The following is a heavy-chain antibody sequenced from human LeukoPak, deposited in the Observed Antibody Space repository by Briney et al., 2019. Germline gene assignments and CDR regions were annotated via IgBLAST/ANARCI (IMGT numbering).Heavy chain of an antibody. CDR2: VFYSGNS. V-gene: IGHV4-59*13. D-gene: IGHD6-25*01. J-gene: IGHJ4*02. CDR3: ARIDPLGFFDQ. CDR1: GAFTSTYY. Sequence: PSETLSLACSVSGAFTSTYYWSWVRQPPTGGLEWIGYVFYSGNSNYNPNFTSRVTMSVDTSKSQFSLKLTSLSAADTDVYYCARIDPLGFFDQWGQGTLVTVSS.